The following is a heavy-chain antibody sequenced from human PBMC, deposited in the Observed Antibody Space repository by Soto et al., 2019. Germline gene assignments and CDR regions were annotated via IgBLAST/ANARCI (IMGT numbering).Heavy chain of an antibody. CDR1: GGSITSYH. CDR2: IYYSGST. CDR3: ARERTGTTDSYFDY. V-gene: IGHV4-59*01. Sequence: PSATLSLTCVVSGGSITSYHWSWIRQPPGKGLEWIGYIYYSGSTNYNPSLKSRVTISVDTSKNQFSLKLSSVTAADTAVYYCARERTGTTDSYFDYWGQGTLVTVSS. D-gene: IGHD1-1*01. J-gene: IGHJ4*02.